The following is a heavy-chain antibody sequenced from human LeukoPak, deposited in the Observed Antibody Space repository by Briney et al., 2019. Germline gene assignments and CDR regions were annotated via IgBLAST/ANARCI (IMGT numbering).Heavy chain of an antibody. V-gene: IGHV3-7*01. D-gene: IGHD1-26*01. Sequence: GGSLRLSCTASGFTFRTYWMTWVRHVPGKGLECVAIIKSDGSENYYVESAKGRFTISRDNAKNSLYLQMNSLRAEDTAVYYCARESSGSYSSHFDYWGQGTLVTVSS. CDR2: IKSDGSEN. J-gene: IGHJ4*02. CDR1: GFTFRTYW. CDR3: ARESSGSYSSHFDY.